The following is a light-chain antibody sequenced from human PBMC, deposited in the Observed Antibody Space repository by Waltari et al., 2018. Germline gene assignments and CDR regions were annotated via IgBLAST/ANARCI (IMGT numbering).Light chain of an antibody. J-gene: IGKJ5*01. V-gene: IGKV4-1*01. CDR3: QQYLSSPIT. CDR2: WAS. CDR1: QSILYISNNKNC. Sequence: DIVMTQSPDSLPVSLGARATINCNSTQSILYISNNKNCLGWFQQKPGQPPKLLIHWASTRVSGVPDRFSGSGSGTDFSLTISSLQAEDVAVYYCQQYLSSPITFGQGTRLEI.